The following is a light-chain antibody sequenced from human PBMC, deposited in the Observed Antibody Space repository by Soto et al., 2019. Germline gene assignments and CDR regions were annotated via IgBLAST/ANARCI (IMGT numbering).Light chain of an antibody. CDR3: SSQSSSRTLVV. V-gene: IGLV2-14*03. J-gene: IGLJ2*01. Sequence: QSALTQPASVSGSPGQSITISCTGTSSDVGGYNYVSWYQHHPGKAPRLMIFDVSNRSSGVSSRFSGSKSGNAASLTISGLQAEDEADYSCSSQSSSRTLVVFGEGTKLTVL. CDR2: DVS. CDR1: SSDVGGYNY.